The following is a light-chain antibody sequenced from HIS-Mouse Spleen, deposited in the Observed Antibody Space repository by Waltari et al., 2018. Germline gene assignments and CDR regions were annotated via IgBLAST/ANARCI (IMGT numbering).Light chain of an antibody. CDR3: SSYTSSSFNVV. J-gene: IGLJ2*01. CDR1: TRHVGGSNY. Sequence: QSALTQPASVSGSPGQSLTIPCTGTTRHVGGSNYVSWYQQHPGKAPKLMIYDVSNRPSGVSNRFSGSKSGNTASLTISGLQAEDEADYYCSSYTSSSFNVVFGGGTKLTVL. CDR2: DVS. V-gene: IGLV2-14*03.